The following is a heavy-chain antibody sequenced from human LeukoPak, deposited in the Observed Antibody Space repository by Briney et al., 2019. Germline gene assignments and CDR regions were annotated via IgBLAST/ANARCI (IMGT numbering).Heavy chain of an antibody. Sequence: PGGSLRLSCAASGLGSSSFSFNWIRQAPGKGLEWVSSITPTTSYIYYADSVRGRFTISRENAKNSLYLQMNSLRAEDTAVYYCARLRRTSDSSGYYYYYDYWGQGTLVTVFS. V-gene: IGHV3-21*01. CDR2: ITPTTSYI. CDR3: ARLRRTSDSSGYYYYYDY. J-gene: IGHJ4*02. D-gene: IGHD3-22*01. CDR1: GLGSSSFS.